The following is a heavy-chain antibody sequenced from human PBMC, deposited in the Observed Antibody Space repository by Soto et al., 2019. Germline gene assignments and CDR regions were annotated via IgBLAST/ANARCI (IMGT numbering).Heavy chain of an antibody. J-gene: IGHJ6*02. CDR1: GFTVSRNY. V-gene: IGHV3-53*02. D-gene: IGHD4-4*01. Sequence: DVQLVETGGDLIQSGGSLRLSCAASGFTVSRNYMNWVRQAPGKGLEWVPVIYSGGSTYYADSVKGRFTISRDNSKNTLYLQMNSLRAEDTAVYYCAKDTVGNYYYYGMDVWGQGTTVTVSS. CDR3: AKDTVGNYYYYGMDV. CDR2: IYSGGST.